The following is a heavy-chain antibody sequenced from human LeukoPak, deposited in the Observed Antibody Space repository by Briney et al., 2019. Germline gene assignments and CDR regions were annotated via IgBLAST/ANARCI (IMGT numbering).Heavy chain of an antibody. D-gene: IGHD4-11*01. CDR2: ISGSGGST. CDR3: AKGTTLYYYYMDV. J-gene: IGHJ6*03. V-gene: IGHV3-23*01. CDR1: GFTFSSYA. Sequence: GGSLRLSCAASGFTFSSYAMSWVRQAPGKGLEWVSAISGSGGSTYYADSVKGRLTISRDNSKNTLYLQMNSLRAEDTAVYYCAKGTTLYYYYMDVWGKGTTVTVSS.